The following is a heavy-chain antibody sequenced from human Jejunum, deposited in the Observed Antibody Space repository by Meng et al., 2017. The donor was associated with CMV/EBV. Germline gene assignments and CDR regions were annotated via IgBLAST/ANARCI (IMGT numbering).Heavy chain of an antibody. V-gene: IGHV3-48*04. CDR1: GFPFNGHG. D-gene: IGHD6-13*01. CDR3: AKIRSSPGGGD. CDR2: ISVGSTVI. Sequence: CEASGFPFNGHGMNWVRQAPGKGLEWVSYISVGSTVIYYADSVRGRFTISRDNAKNSLYLQMNSLRVEDTAVYYCAKIRSSPGGGDWGQGTLVTVSS. J-gene: IGHJ4*02.